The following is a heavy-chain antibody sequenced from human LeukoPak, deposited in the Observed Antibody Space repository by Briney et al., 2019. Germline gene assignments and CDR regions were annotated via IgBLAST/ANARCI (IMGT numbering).Heavy chain of an antibody. CDR3: ARVSTRYYNGMDV. CDR1: GFTVSSNY. Sequence: GGSLRLSCAASGFTVSSNYMSWVRQAPGKGLEWVSVIYSGGSTYYADSVKGRFTISRDNSKNTLYLQMNSLRAEDTAVYYCARVSTRYYNGMDVWGQGTTVTVSS. J-gene: IGHJ6*02. CDR2: IYSGGST. V-gene: IGHV3-53*01.